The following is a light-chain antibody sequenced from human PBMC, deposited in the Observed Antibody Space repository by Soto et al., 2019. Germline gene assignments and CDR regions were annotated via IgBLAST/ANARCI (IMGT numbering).Light chain of an antibody. CDR3: QQYNNWPQT. CDR2: GVS. Sequence: ERVLTQSPVTLSLSPGESVTLSWRASQSVCTNLAWYKQKPGQAPSLLSYGVSTRATGTPTRVSGSGSGRQFTLTISSLKSEDFEVYYCQQYNNWPQTFGQGTKVDI. V-gene: IGKV3-15*01. CDR1: QSVCTN. J-gene: IGKJ1*01.